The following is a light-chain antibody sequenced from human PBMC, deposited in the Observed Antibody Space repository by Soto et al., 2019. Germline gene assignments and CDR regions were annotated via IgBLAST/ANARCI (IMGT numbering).Light chain of an antibody. V-gene: IGLV1-44*01. J-gene: IGLJ2*01. CDR1: SSHIGSNP. Sequence: QSVLTQPPSASGTPGQRVTISCTGSSSHIGSNPGNWYQQFPGTDPKLLIYNNNQRPSGVPDRFSGSKSGTSASLAISGLQFEDEDDYDYATWEDSLSGVVFGGGTKVTVL. CDR2: NNN. CDR3: ATWEDSLSGVV.